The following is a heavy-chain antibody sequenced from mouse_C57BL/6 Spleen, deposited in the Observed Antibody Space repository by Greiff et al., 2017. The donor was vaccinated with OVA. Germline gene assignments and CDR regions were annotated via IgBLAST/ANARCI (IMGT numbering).Heavy chain of an antibody. CDR1: GFTFSSYA. D-gene: IGHD1-1*01. CDR2: ISDGGSYT. CDR3: AREDYGSFLGY. V-gene: IGHV5-4*01. Sequence: EVKVVESGGGLVKPGGSLKLSCAASGFTFSSYAMSWVRQTPEKRLEWVATISDGGSYTYYPDNVKGRFTISRDNAKNNLYLQMSHLKSEDTAMYYCAREDYGSFLGYWGQGTTLTVSS. J-gene: IGHJ2*01.